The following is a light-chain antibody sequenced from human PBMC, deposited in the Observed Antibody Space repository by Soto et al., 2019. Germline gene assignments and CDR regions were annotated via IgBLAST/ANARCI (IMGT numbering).Light chain of an antibody. Sequence: EIVLTQSPGTLSLSPGEIATLSCRAIQSVSSNYLAWYQQRPGQAPRLLIYAASTRATGIPARFSGSGSGTDFTLTISSLEPEDFAVYYCQQRSDWPRITFGQGTRLEI. V-gene: IGKV3-11*01. J-gene: IGKJ5*01. CDR1: QSVSSNY. CDR3: QQRSDWPRIT. CDR2: AAS.